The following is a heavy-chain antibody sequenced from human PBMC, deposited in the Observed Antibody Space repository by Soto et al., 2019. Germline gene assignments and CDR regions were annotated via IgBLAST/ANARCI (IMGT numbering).Heavy chain of an antibody. CDR3: AHRANANYFDS. CDR2: IYWDDDQ. D-gene: IGHD2-8*01. V-gene: IGHV2-5*05. J-gene: IGHJ4*02. Sequence: QITLKDSGPTLVKPTQTLTLTCTFSGFSLSTNGVGVGWIRQAPGKAQEWLAVIYWDDDQRYGPSLKNRLTNTKGACNYRVVLTMTNMDPVDEGSYVCAHRANANYFDSCGEGAMVTVSS. CDR1: GFSLSTNGVG.